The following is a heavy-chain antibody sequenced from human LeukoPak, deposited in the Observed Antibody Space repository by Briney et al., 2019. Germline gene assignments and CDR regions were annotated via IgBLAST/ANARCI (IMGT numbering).Heavy chain of an antibody. CDR2: MNPNSANT. J-gene: IGHJ3*02. Sequence: GASVKVSCKASGYTFTSYDINWVRQATGQGLEWMGWMNPNSANTGYAQKFQGRVTMTRNTSISTAYMELSSLRSEDTAVYYCARGDYDFWSGYYLLGAFDIWGQGTMVTVSS. CDR3: ARGDYDFWSGYYLLGAFDI. D-gene: IGHD3-3*01. CDR1: GYTFTSYD. V-gene: IGHV1-8*01.